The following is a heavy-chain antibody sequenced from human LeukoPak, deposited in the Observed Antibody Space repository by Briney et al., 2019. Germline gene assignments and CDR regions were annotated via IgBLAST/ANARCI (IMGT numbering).Heavy chain of an antibody. D-gene: IGHD3-9*01. V-gene: IGHV3-21*01. CDR1: GFTFSSYS. J-gene: IGHJ4*02. CDR2: ISSSSSYI. Sequence: PGGSLRLSCAASGFTFSSYSMNWVRQAPGKGLEWVSSISSSSSYIYYADSVKGRFTISRDNAKNSVYLQMNSLRVEDTAVYYCARWALGYDDILTGYYISEAFDYWGQGTLVTVSS. CDR3: ARWALGYDDILTGYYISEAFDY.